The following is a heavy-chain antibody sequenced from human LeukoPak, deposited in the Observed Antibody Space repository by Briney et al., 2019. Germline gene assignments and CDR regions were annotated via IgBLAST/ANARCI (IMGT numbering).Heavy chain of an antibody. D-gene: IGHD3-22*01. CDR1: GITLSNYG. V-gene: IGHV3-23*01. Sequence: PGGSLRLSCAVSGITLSNYGMIWVRQAPGKGLEWVAGVSDSGGRTNYADSGKGRFTISRDNPKMTLYMQMNSLRAEDTAVYFCAKRGVVIRVILVGFHKEAYYFDSWGQGALVTVSS. CDR3: AKRGVVIRVILVGFHKEAYYFDS. CDR2: VSDSGGRT. J-gene: IGHJ4*02.